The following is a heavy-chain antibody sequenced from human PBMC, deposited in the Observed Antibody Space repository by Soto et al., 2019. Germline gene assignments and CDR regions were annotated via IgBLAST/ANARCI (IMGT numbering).Heavy chain of an antibody. Sequence: QVQLVQSGAEVKKPGASVKVSCKASGYTFTSYVISWVRQAPGQGLEWMGWISAYNGNTNYAQKLQGRVTMTTVSSTSTAYMELRSLRSDDTAVYYCARYQGAGWGFGRNYYYYGMDVWGQVTTVTVSS. CDR2: ISAYNGNT. CDR1: GYTFTSYV. CDR3: ARYQGAGWGFGRNYYYYGMDV. D-gene: IGHD3-10*01. J-gene: IGHJ6*02. V-gene: IGHV1-18*04.